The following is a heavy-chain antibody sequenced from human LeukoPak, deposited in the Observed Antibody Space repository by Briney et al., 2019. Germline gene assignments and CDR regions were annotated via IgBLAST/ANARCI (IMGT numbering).Heavy chain of an antibody. CDR2: MNPNSGNT. CDR1: GYTFTSYD. D-gene: IGHD4-17*01. Sequence: ASVTVSCTASGYTFTSYDINWVRQATGQGLEWMGWMNPNSGNTGYAQKFQGRVTMTRNTSISTAYMELSSLRSEDTAVYYCATDGVLLRTTDYGDTTACFDYWGQGTLVTVSS. J-gene: IGHJ4*02. V-gene: IGHV1-8*01. CDR3: ATDGVLLRTTDYGDTTACFDY.